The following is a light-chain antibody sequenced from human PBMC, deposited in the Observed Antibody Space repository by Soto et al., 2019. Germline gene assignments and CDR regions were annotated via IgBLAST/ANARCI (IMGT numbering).Light chain of an antibody. V-gene: IGKV1-5*01. CDR3: QQYNSYSWT. Sequence: DVQMTQSPSSLSASVGHRVTITCRASQTITRWMAWYPQKQGKAPKLLIYDASTLESGVPSRFSGSRYGTEFNLTISSLQPDDFATYYCQQYNSYSWTFGQGTKVDIK. CDR1: QTITRW. CDR2: DAS. J-gene: IGKJ1*01.